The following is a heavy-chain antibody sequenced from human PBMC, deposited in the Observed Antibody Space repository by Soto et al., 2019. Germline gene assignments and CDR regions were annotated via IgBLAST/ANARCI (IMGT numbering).Heavy chain of an antibody. V-gene: IGHV3-30-3*01. Sequence: QVQLVESGGGVVQPGRSLRLSCAASGFTFSSYAMHWVRQAPGKGLEWVAVISYDGSNKYYADSVKGRFTISRDNSKNTLYLQMNSLRAEDTAVYYCARDRVNYGDPYYFDYCGQGTLVTVSS. CDR1: GFTFSSYA. D-gene: IGHD4-17*01. CDR2: ISYDGSNK. J-gene: IGHJ4*02. CDR3: ARDRVNYGDPYYFDY.